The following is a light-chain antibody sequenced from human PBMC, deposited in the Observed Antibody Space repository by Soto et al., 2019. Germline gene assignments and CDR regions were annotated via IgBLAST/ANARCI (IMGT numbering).Light chain of an antibody. CDR3: QQYGSSLTWT. Sequence: EVVLTQSPGTVSLSPGERVTLSCRASQSVISKYLAWYQQRPGQAPRLLIYAASSRATGIPDRFSGSGSGTDFTLSISSLELEDFAVYYCQQYGSSLTWTFGQGTKVEMK. CDR2: AAS. CDR1: QSVISKY. V-gene: IGKV3-20*01. J-gene: IGKJ1*01.